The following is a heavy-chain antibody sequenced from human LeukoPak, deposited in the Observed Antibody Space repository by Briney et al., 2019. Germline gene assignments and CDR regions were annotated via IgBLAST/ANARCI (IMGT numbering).Heavy chain of an antibody. D-gene: IGHD5-12*01. J-gene: IGHJ3*02. Sequence: PSETLSLTCAVYGGSFSGYFWNWIRQAPGKGLEWVSVIYSGGSTYYADSVKGRFTISRDNSKNTLYLQMNSLRAEDTAVYYCARSRERSGFDAFDIWGQGTMVTVSS. CDR3: ARSRERSGFDAFDI. CDR1: GGSFSGYF. V-gene: IGHV3-53*01. CDR2: IYSGGST.